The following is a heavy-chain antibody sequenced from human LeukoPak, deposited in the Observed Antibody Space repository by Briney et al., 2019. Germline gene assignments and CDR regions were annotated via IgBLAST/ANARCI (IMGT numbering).Heavy chain of an antibody. CDR3: AAVNRSSGSYNRLDY. CDR2: IYYSGST. D-gene: IGHD1-26*01. V-gene: IGHV4-59*01. CDR1: GGSISSYY. Sequence: PSETLSLTCTVSGGSISSYYWSWIRQPPGKGLEWIGYIYYSGSTNYNPSLKSRVTISVETSKNQFSLKLSSVTAADTAVYYCAAVNRSSGSYNRLDYWGQGTLVTVSS. J-gene: IGHJ4*02.